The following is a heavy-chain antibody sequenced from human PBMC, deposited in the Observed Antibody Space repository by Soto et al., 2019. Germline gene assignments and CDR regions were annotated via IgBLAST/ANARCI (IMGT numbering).Heavy chain of an antibody. CDR1: GFTFSSYG. Sequence: GGSLRLSCAASGFTFSSYGMHWVRQAPGKGLGWVAVISYDGSNKYYADSVKGRFTISRDNSKNTLYLQMNSLRAEDTAVYYCAKDRSSSWYVNGYYYYYGMDVWGQGTTVTVSS. CDR2: ISYDGSNK. J-gene: IGHJ6*02. CDR3: AKDRSSSWYVNGYYYYYGMDV. D-gene: IGHD6-13*01. V-gene: IGHV3-30*18.